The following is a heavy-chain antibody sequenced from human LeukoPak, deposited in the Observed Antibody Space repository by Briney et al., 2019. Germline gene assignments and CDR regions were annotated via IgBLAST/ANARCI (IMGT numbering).Heavy chain of an antibody. V-gene: IGHV4-31*03. CDR1: GGSISSGGYY. J-gene: IGHJ4*02. CDR3: ARLYYGSGSYHFDY. D-gene: IGHD3-10*01. Sequence: SQTLSLTCTVSGGSISSGGYYWSWIRQHPGKGLEWIGYIYYSGSTYYNPSLKSRVTISVDTSKNQSSLKLSSVTAADTAVYYCARLYYGSGSYHFDYWGQGTLVTVSS. CDR2: IYYSGST.